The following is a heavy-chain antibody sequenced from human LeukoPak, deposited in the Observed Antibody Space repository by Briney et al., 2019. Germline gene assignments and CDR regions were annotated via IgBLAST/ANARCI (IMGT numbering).Heavy chain of an antibody. CDR2: IYYSGST. V-gene: IGHV4-59*01. J-gene: IGHJ4*02. D-gene: IGHD2-15*01. Sequence: SETLSLTCTVSGGSISSYYWSWIRQPPGKGLEWIGYIYYSGSTNYNPSLKSRVTISVDTSKNQFSLKLSSVTAADTAVYYCARPPRWGCSGGSCYLDYWGQGTLVTVSS. CDR1: GGSISSYY. CDR3: ARPPRWGCSGGSCYLDY.